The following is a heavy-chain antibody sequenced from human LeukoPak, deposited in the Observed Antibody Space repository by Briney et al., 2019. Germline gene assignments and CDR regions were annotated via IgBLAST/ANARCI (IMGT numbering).Heavy chain of an antibody. V-gene: IGHV4-59*01. D-gene: IGHD3-22*01. CDR2: IYYSGST. CDR1: GASISSYY. CDR3: ARTFLDYYDSSGYYPEYFQH. Sequence: PSETLSLTCTVSGASISSYYWSWIRQPPGEGLEWIGYIYYSGSTNYNPSLSSRVTISVDTSKKQFSLKLSSVTAADTAVYYCARTFLDYYDSSGYYPEYFQHWGQGTLVTVSS. J-gene: IGHJ1*01.